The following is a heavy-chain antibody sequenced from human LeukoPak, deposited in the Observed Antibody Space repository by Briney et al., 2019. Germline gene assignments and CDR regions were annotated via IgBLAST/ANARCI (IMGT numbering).Heavy chain of an antibody. V-gene: IGHV1-2*02. CDR3: ARDGLFGLTVTQRGWLDP. CDR1: GYPFTGYY. J-gene: IGHJ5*02. Sequence: GASVKVSGKASGYPFTGYYIHWVRQAPGQGLEWMGWINPHSGATNYAQNFQGRVTMTRDTSITTTYMDLTRLTSDDTAVYYCARDGLFGLTVTQRGWLDPWGQGTLVIVSS. CDR2: INPHSGAT. D-gene: IGHD4-17*01.